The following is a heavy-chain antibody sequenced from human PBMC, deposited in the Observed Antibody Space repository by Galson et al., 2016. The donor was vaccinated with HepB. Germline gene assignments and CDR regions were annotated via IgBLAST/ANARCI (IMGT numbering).Heavy chain of an antibody. CDR1: GGSISPYF. CDR3: ARSYGGYAFDI. D-gene: IGHD4-23*01. CDR2: IYFSGTT. Sequence: SETLSLTCTASGGSISPYFWSWIRRPPGKGLEWIAYIYFSGTTNYNPSLKSRVTISLDTSKGQFSLKVTSLTAADSAVYYCARSYGGYAFDIWGQGTMVTVSS. J-gene: IGHJ3*02. V-gene: IGHV4-59*01.